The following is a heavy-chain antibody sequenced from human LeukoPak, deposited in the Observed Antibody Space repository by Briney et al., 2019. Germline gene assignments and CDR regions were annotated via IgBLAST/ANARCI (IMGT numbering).Heavy chain of an antibody. J-gene: IGHJ5*02. Sequence: GASVKVSCKASGYTFTGYYMHWVRQAPGQGLEWMGWINPNSGGTNYAQKFQGRVTMTRDTSISTAYMGLSRLRSDDTAVYYCAREKRVAGSRGGFDPWGQGTWSPSPQ. CDR3: AREKRVAGSRGGFDP. D-gene: IGHD6-19*01. V-gene: IGHV1-2*02. CDR2: INPNSGGT. CDR1: GYTFTGYY.